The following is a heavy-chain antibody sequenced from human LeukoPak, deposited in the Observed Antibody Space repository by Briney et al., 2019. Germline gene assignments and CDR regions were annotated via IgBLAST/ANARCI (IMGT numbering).Heavy chain of an antibody. D-gene: IGHD2/OR15-2a*01. J-gene: IGHJ4*02. Sequence: SETLSLTCTVSGGSISNYYWSWIRQPPGKGLEWIRYISHSGSTNYSPSLKSRVTISLDTSKNQFPLKLSSVTAADTAVYYCAGHHPRNTVDFWGQGTLVTVSS. CDR1: GGSISNYY. CDR2: ISHSGST. CDR3: AGHHPRNTVDF. V-gene: IGHV4-59*08.